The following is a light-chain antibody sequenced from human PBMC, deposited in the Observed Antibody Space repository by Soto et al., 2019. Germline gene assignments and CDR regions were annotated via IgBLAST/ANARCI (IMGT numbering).Light chain of an antibody. Sequence: QSVLTQPASVSGSPGQSITISCTGTSSTVGGFNVVSWYQQHPGKAPKVIIYEGIKRPSGVSNRFSGSNSGSTASLTISGLQAEDEADYYCSSYTSISTLYVFGTGTKVTVL. V-gene: IGLV2-14*02. CDR3: SSYTSISTLYV. J-gene: IGLJ1*01. CDR2: EGI. CDR1: SSTVGGFNV.